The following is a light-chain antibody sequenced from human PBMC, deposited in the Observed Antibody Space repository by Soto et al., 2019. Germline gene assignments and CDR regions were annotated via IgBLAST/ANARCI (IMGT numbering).Light chain of an antibody. V-gene: IGKV3-20*01. CDR1: QRVSSSA. CDR2: GES. J-gene: IGKJ1*01. Sequence: EILLTQSPGTLSMSPGERATLSCRASQRVSSSALAWYQQTPGQAPRHLIFGESSRATGIPDRFSGSGSGTDFKLTMSRLEGEVFAVYFCQQYGSSPTFGQGTKVEIK. CDR3: QQYGSSPT.